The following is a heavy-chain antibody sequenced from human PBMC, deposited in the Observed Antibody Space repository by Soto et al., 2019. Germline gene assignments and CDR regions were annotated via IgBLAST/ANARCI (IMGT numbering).Heavy chain of an antibody. V-gene: IGHV3-74*01. J-gene: IGHJ6*04. Sequence: GSLRLSCAASGFTFSSYWMHWVRQAPGKGLVWVSRINSDGSSTSYADSVKGRFTISRDNAKNTLYLQMNSLRAEDTAVYYCARFRYDSSGYPPYGMDVWGEGPTVTVYS. CDR2: INSDGSST. D-gene: IGHD3-22*01. CDR1: GFTFSSYW. CDR3: ARFRYDSSGYPPYGMDV.